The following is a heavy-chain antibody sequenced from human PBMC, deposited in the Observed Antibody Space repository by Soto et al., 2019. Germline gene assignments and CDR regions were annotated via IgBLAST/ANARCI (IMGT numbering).Heavy chain of an antibody. V-gene: IGHV1-3*01. J-gene: IGHJ4*02. Sequence: ASVKVSCKASGYTFTSYAMHWVRQAPGQRLEWMGWINAGNGNTKYSQKFQGRVTITRDTSASTAYMELSSLRSEDTAVYYCAAGALYSSSWYYFDYWGQGTLVTVSS. D-gene: IGHD6-13*01. CDR3: AAGALYSSSWYYFDY. CDR2: INAGNGNT. CDR1: GYTFTSYA.